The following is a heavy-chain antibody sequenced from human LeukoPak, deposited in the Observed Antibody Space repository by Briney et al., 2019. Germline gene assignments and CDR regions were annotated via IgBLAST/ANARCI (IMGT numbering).Heavy chain of an antibody. CDR2: INHSGST. D-gene: IGHD6-6*01. Sequence: SETLSLTCAIYGGSFSGYYWSWIRQPPGKGLEWIGEINHSGSTNYNPSLKSRVTISVDTSKNQFSLKLSSVTAADTAVYYCAREQLEAARPISDAFDIWGQGTMVTVSS. CDR3: AREQLEAARPISDAFDI. J-gene: IGHJ3*02. V-gene: IGHV4-34*01. CDR1: GGSFSGYY.